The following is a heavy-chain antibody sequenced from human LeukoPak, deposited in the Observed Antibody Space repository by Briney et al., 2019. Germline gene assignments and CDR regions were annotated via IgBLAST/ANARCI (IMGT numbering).Heavy chain of an antibody. CDR2: IYYDGSP. V-gene: IGHV4-39*01. Sequence: SETLSLTCTASGGSIRSSSYYWGWIRQPPGKGLEWIGSIYYDGSPYYNPSLKSRVTISVDTSKNQFSLKVRSVTAADTAVYYCARQVLEMTAMYAFDIWGQGTLSPSLQ. D-gene: IGHD5-24*01. CDR1: GGSIRSSSYY. CDR3: ARQVLEMTAMYAFDI. J-gene: IGHJ3*02.